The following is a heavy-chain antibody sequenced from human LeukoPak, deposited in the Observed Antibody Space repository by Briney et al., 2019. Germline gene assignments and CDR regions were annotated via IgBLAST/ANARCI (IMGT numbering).Heavy chain of an antibody. CDR2: INAGNGNT. CDR1: EYTFTNYA. CDR3: ARGGAYSSSWYGPNDY. D-gene: IGHD6-13*01. J-gene: IGHJ4*02. Sequence: ASAKVSCKASEYTFTNYAIHWVRQAPGQRLEWMGWINAGNGNTKYSQEFQGRVTITRDTSASTVYMELSSLRSEDMAVYYCARGGAYSSSWYGPNDYWGQGTLVTVSS. V-gene: IGHV1-3*03.